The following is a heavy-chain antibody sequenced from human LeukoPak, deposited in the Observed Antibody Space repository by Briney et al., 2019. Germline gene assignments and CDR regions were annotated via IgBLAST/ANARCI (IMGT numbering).Heavy chain of an antibody. CDR3: ARSNDSSGYYLY. Sequence: ASVKVSCKASGYTFTSYGISWVRQAPGQGLEWMGWISAYNGNTNYAQKLQGRVTMTTDTSTSTVYMELSSLRSEDTAVYYCARSNDSSGYYLYWGQGTLVTVSS. J-gene: IGHJ4*02. V-gene: IGHV1-18*01. CDR1: GYTFTSYG. CDR2: ISAYNGNT. D-gene: IGHD3-22*01.